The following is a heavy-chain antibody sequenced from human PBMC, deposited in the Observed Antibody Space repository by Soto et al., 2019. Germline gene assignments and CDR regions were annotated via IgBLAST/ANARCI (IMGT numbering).Heavy chain of an antibody. CDR2: IYPGDSDT. CDR3: ARTVTSLLGIGGFEI. Sequence: GESLKISCKGSGYSFTSYWIGWVRQMPGKGLEWMGIIYPGDSDTRYSPSFQGQVTISADKSISTAYLQWSSLKASDTALSYCARTVTSLLGIGGFEIWGPGTMVTVSS. V-gene: IGHV5-51*01. CDR1: GYSFTSYW. J-gene: IGHJ3*02. D-gene: IGHD4-17*01.